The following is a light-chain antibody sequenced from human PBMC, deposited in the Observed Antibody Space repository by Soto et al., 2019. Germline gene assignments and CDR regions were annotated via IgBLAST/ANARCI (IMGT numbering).Light chain of an antibody. CDR3: SSYTTSTTRQIV. V-gene: IGLV2-14*03. CDR2: DVS. J-gene: IGLJ1*01. Sequence: QSVLTQPASVSGSPGQSITISCTGTSSDVGGYNYVSWYQHHPGKAPKLMIYDVSNRPSGVSNRFSGSKSGNTASLTISGLQPEDEADYYCSSYTTSTTRQIVCGTGTKVTVL. CDR1: SSDVGGYNY.